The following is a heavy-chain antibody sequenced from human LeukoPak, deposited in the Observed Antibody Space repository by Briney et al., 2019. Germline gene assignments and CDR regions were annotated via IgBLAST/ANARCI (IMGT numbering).Heavy chain of an antibody. D-gene: IGHD3-22*01. CDR3: ARDRYYDSSGYYRFDY. V-gene: IGHV4-59*01. CDR2: IYYSGST. J-gene: IGHJ4*02. CDR1: GGSISSYY. Sequence: SETLSLTCTVSGGSISSYYWSWIRQPPGKGLEWIGYIYYSGSTNYNPSLKSRVTISVDTSKNQFSLKLSSVTAADTAVYYRARDRYYDSSGYYRFDYWGQGTLVTVSS.